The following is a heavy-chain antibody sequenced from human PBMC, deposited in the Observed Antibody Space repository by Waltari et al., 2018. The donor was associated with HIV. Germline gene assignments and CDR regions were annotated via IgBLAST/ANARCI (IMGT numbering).Heavy chain of an antibody. V-gene: IGHV3-23*01. CDR1: GFTFSSYA. CDR3: AKDRYCTNGVCYYFDY. CDR2: ISGSGGST. Sequence: EVQLLESGGGLVQPGGSPRLSCAASGFTFSSYAMSWVRQAPGKGLEWVSAISGSGGSTYYADSVKGRFTISRDNSKNTLYLQMNSLRAEDTAVYYCAKDRYCTNGVCYYFDYWGQGTLVTVSS. D-gene: IGHD2-8*01. J-gene: IGHJ4*02.